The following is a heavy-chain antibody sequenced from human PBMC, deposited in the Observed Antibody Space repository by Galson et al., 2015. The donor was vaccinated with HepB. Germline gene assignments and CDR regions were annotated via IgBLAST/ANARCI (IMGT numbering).Heavy chain of an antibody. CDR1: GFTFSSYA. D-gene: IGHD2-2*01. CDR3: AKGGPGVVPAAMPNFDY. V-gene: IGHV3-23*01. CDR2: ISGSGGST. Sequence: SLRLSCAASGFTFSSYAMSWVRQAPGKGLEWVSAISGSGGSTYYADSVKGRFTISRDNSKNTLYLQMNSLRAEDTAVYYCAKGGPGVVPAAMPNFDYWGQGTLVTVSS. J-gene: IGHJ4*02.